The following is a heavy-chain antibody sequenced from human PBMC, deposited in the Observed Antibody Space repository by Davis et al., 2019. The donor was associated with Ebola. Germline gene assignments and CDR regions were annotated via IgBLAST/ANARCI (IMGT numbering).Heavy chain of an antibody. CDR2: ISGSGGST. CDR3: AKDYAQLGDIVVVPAAPHDAFDI. D-gene: IGHD2-2*01. Sequence: PGGSLRLSCAASGFTFSSYAMSWVRQAPGKGLEWVSAISGSGGSTYYADSVKGRFTISRDNSKNTLYLQMNSLRAEDTAVYYCAKDYAQLGDIVVVPAAPHDAFDIWGQGTMVTVSS. CDR1: GFTFSSYA. V-gene: IGHV3-23*01. J-gene: IGHJ3*02.